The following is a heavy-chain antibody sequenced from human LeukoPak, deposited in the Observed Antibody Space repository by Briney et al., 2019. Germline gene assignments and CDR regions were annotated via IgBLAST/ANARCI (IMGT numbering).Heavy chain of an antibody. CDR2: ISGSSTYI. D-gene: IGHD2-2*01. CDR1: GFTFSSYS. CDR3: ARDVVVPAATQNSYYYYYGMDV. V-gene: IGHV3-21*01. Sequence: GGSLRLSCAASGFTFSSYSMNWVRQAPGKGLEWVSSISGSSTYIYYADSAKGRFTISRDNAKNSLYLQMNSLRAEDTAVYYCARDVVVPAATQNSYYYYYGMDVWGQGTTVTVSS. J-gene: IGHJ6*02.